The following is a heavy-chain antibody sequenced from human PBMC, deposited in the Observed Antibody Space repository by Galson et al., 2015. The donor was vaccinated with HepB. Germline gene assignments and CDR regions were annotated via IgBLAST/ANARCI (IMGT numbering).Heavy chain of an antibody. CDR2: IYYSGST. CDR3: ARETLEDGMDV. V-gene: IGHV4-31*03. D-gene: IGHD2/OR15-2a*01. J-gene: IGHJ6*02. Sequence: TLSLTCTVSGGSISSGGYYWSWIRQHPGQGLEWIGYIYYSGSTYYNPSLKSRVTISVDTSKNQFSLKLSSVTAADTAVYYCARETLEDGMDVWGQGTTVTVSS. CDR1: GGSISSGGYY.